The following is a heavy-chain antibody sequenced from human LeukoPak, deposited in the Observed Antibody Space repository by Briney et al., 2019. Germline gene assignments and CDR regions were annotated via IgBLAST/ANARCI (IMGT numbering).Heavy chain of an antibody. CDR1: GGSISGYY. CDR3: ARGMTTGPDP. J-gene: IGHJ5*02. D-gene: IGHD4-17*01. Sequence: SETLSLTCTVSGGSISGYYWSWIRQSPGKGLEWIGYIFYTGSTSYNPSLKSRVTISIDTSRSQFSLRLNSVTAADTAVYYCARGMTTGPDPWGQGTLVTVSS. CDR2: IFYTGST. V-gene: IGHV4-59*08.